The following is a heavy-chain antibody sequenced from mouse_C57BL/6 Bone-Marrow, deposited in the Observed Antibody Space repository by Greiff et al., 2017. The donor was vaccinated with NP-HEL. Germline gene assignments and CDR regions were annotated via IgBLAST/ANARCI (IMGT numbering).Heavy chain of an antibody. J-gene: IGHJ3*01. Sequence: VQLQQSGPELVKPGASVKIPCKASGYTFTDYNMDWVKPSHGKSLEWIGDINPNNGGTIYNQKFTGKATLTVDKSSSTAYMELRSLTSEDTAVYYCARTGDYYGSSSAWFAYWGQGTLVTVSA. V-gene: IGHV1-18*01. CDR2: INPNNGGT. CDR1: GYTFTDYN. D-gene: IGHD1-1*01. CDR3: ARTGDYYGSSSAWFAY.